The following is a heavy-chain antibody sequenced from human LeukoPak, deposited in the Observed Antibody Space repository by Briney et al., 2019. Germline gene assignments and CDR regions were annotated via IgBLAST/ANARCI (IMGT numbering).Heavy chain of an antibody. J-gene: IGHJ6*03. CDR3: ARALDIVVVPAAKEGYYYYMDV. Sequence: PSETLSLTCAVSGGSISSSNWWSWVRQPPGKGLEWIGEIYHSGSTNYNPSLKSRVTISVDKSKNQFSLQLNSVTPEDTAVYYCARALDIVVVPAAKEGYYYYMDVWGKGTTVTVSS. CDR2: IYHSGST. V-gene: IGHV4-4*02. CDR1: GGSISSSNW. D-gene: IGHD2-2*01.